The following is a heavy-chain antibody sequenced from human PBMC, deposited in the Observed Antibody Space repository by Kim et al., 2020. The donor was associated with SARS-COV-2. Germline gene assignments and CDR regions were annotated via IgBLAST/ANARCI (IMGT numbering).Heavy chain of an antibody. V-gene: IGHV1-18*01. D-gene: IGHD2-2*01. J-gene: IGHJ6*02. Sequence: ASVKVSCKASGYTFTSYGISWVRQAPGQGLEWMGWISAYNGNTNYAQKLQGRVTMTTDTSTSTAYMELRSLRSDDTAVYYCARAGYCSSTSCYLAIMPLLDYYYYYGMDVWGQGTTVTVSS. CDR3: ARAGYCSSTSCYLAIMPLLDYYYYYGMDV. CDR1: GYTFTSYG. CDR2: ISAYNGNT.